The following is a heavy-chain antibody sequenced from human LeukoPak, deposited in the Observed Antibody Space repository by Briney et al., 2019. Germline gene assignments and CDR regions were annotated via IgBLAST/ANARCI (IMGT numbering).Heavy chain of an antibody. V-gene: IGHV3-23*01. Sequence: GGSLRLSCAASGFTFSDYAMSWVRQAPGKGLEWVSAIRGGGTPTYYAESVRGRFTTSRDNSKNTLYLQMNSLRAEDTAVYYCAKRADTGTSSSGWYDYWGQGTQVTVSS. CDR3: AKRADTGTSSSGWYDY. CDR2: IRGGGTPT. J-gene: IGHJ4*02. D-gene: IGHD6-19*01. CDR1: GFTFSDYA.